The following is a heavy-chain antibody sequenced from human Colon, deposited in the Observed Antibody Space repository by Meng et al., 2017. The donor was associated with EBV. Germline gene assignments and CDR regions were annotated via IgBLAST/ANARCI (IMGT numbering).Heavy chain of an antibody. V-gene: IGHV4-4*02. J-gene: IGHJ4*02. D-gene: IGHD2-21*01. CDR2: IHHSGSA. CDR3: ASFDHIPRRNYFDY. CDR1: GDYITSNAW. Sequence: QGQLQESGPGLVKSSGTLSVSCAVSGDYITSNAWWSWVRQPPGKGLEWIGYIHHSGSAYYNPSLKSRVSISVDTSKNQFSLNLNSMTAADTAVYYCASFDHIPRRNYFDYWGQGTLVTVSS.